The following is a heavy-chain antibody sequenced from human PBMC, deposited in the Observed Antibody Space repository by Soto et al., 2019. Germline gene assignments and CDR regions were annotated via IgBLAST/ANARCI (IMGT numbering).Heavy chain of an antibody. D-gene: IGHD3-3*01. J-gene: IGHJ6*02. CDR2: ISDGGGST. CDR1: GFTFSRYA. Sequence: GGSLRLSCAASGFTFSRYAMTWVRQAPGKGLEWISGISDGGGSTYYADSVKGRFTISRDNSKNTLYLQMNSLRAEDTAVYYCAKRFWSGSQNYYYHGLDVWGQGTTVTVSS. CDR3: AKRFWSGSQNYYYHGLDV. V-gene: IGHV3-23*01.